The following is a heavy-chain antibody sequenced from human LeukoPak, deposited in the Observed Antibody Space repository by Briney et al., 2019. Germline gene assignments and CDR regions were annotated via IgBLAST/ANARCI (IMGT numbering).Heavy chain of an antibody. CDR2: IYYSGST. CDR3: ARGNRNYYDSSGYQLEPHFDY. D-gene: IGHD3-22*01. V-gene: IGHV4-31*03. Sequence: SQTLSLTCTVSGGSISSGGYYWSWIRQHPGKGLEWIGYIYYSGSTYYNPSLKSRVTISVDTSKNQFSLKLSSVTAADTAVYYCARGNRNYYDSSGYQLEPHFDYWGQGTLVTVSS. J-gene: IGHJ4*02. CDR1: GGSISSGGYY.